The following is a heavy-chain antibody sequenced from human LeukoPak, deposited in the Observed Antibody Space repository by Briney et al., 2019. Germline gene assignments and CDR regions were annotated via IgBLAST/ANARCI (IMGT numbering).Heavy chain of an antibody. J-gene: IGHJ4*02. CDR1: GHTFTGYY. D-gene: IGHD2-21*01. CDR3: ARDFAIPYVCVY. CDR2: INPNSGGT. Sequence: GASVKVSCKASGHTFTGYYMHWVRQAPGQGLEWMGWINPNSGGTNYAQNFQGRVTMTRDTSISTAYMELSRLRSDDTAVYYCARDFAIPYVCVYWGQGTLVTVSS. V-gene: IGHV1-2*02.